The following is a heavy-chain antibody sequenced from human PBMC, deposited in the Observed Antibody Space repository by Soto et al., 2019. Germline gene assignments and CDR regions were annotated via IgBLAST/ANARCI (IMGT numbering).Heavy chain of an antibody. Sequence: PGGSLRLSCAASGLTFSSYAMSWVRQAPGKGLEWVSAISGSGGSTYYADSVKGRFTISRDNSKNTLYLQMNSLRAEDTAVYYCAKDSHRSFGGVIVTLNFDYWGQGTLVTVSS. CDR2: ISGSGGST. J-gene: IGHJ4*02. CDR3: AKDSHRSFGGVIVTLNFDY. V-gene: IGHV3-23*01. CDR1: GLTFSSYA. D-gene: IGHD3-16*02.